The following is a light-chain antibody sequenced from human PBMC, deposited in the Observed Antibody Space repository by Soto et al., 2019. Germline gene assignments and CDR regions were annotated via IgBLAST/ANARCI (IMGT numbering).Light chain of an antibody. CDR2: DVT. V-gene: IGLV2-14*03. Sequence: QSVLTQPASVSGSPGQSITISCTGSSSDVGHYDYVSWFQQHPGRAPTLLIYDVTYRPSGVSNRFSGAKSGSTASLTISGLRTEDEANYYCSSYTGTSTQVFGTGTKGTVL. CDR1: SSDVGHYDY. CDR3: SSYTGTSTQV. J-gene: IGLJ1*01.